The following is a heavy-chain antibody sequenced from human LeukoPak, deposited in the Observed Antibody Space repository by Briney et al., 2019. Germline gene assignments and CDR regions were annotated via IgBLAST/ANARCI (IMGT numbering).Heavy chain of an antibody. CDR2: VDPEDGET. Sequence: ASVKVSCKVSGYTFADYYMHWVQQAPGKGLEWMGLVDPEDGETIYAEKFQGRVTITADTSTDTAYMELSSLRSEDTAVYYCAVIEVGPIDYWGQGTLVTVSS. V-gene: IGHV1-69-2*01. J-gene: IGHJ4*02. D-gene: IGHD2-21*01. CDR1: GYTFADYY. CDR3: AVIEVGPIDY.